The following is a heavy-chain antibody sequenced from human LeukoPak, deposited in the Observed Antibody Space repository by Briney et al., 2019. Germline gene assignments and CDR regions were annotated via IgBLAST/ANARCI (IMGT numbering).Heavy chain of an antibody. CDR3: ARGLGYYYDSSGYSAVDY. J-gene: IGHJ4*02. D-gene: IGHD3-22*01. Sequence: SVKVSCKASGGTFSSYAISWVRQAPGQGLEWMGRIIPILGIANYAQKFQGRVTITADKSTSTAYMELSSLRSEDTAVYYCARGLGYYYDSSGYSAVDYWGQGTLVTVSS. CDR2: IIPILGIA. V-gene: IGHV1-69*04. CDR1: GGTFSSYA.